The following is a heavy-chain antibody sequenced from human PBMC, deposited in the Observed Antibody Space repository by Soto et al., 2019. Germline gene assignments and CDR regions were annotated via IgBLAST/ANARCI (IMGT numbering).Heavy chain of an antibody. V-gene: IGHV1-58*01. CDR2: IVVGSGNT. Sequence: SVKVSCKASGFTFTSSAVQWVRQARGQRLEWIGWIVVGSGNTNYAQKFQERVTITRDMSTSTAYMELSSLRSEDTAVYYCAAGRHLERQRYGMDVWGQGTTVTVSS. D-gene: IGHD1-1*01. CDR1: GFTFTSSA. CDR3: AAGRHLERQRYGMDV. J-gene: IGHJ6*02.